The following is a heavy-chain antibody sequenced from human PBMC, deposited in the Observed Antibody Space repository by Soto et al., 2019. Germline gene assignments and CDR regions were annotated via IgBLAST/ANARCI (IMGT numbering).Heavy chain of an antibody. CDR1: GFTFSSYG. V-gene: IGHV3-33*01. CDR3: ARVLGYCSSTSCYVGDYYYGTDV. D-gene: IGHD2-2*03. CDR2: IWYDGSNK. J-gene: IGHJ6*02. Sequence: GGSLRLSCAASGFTFSSYGMHWVRQAPGKGLEWVAVIWYDGSNKYYADSVKGRFTISRDNSKNTLYLQMNSLRAEDTAVYYCARVLGYCSSTSCYVGDYYYGTDVWGQGTTVTVSS.